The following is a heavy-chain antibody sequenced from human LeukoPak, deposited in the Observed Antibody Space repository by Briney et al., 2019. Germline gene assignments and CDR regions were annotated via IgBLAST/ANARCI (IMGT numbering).Heavy chain of an antibody. J-gene: IGHJ4*02. CDR1: GGTFSSYA. CDR3: FLELETNY. CDR2: IIPIFGTA. V-gene: IGHV1-69*13. D-gene: IGHD1-1*01. Sequence: ASEKVSCKASGGTFSSYAISWVRQAPGQGLEWMGGIIPIFGTANYAQKFQGRVTITADESTSTAYMELSSLRSEDTAVYYCFLELETNYWGQGTLVTVSS.